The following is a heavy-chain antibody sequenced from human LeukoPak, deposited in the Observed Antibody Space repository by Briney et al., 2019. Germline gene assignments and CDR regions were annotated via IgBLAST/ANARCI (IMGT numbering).Heavy chain of an antibody. Sequence: GGSLRLSCAASGFPFSTYGMHWVRQAPGKGLEWVAIIWHDGNNKYYADSVRGRFTISRDNSKNTLSLQMNSLRAEDTAVCFCARGGEQLDYWGQGTLVTVSS. V-gene: IGHV3-33*01. CDR1: GFPFSTYG. CDR2: IWHDGNNK. CDR3: ARGGEQLDY. J-gene: IGHJ4*02. D-gene: IGHD3-10*01.